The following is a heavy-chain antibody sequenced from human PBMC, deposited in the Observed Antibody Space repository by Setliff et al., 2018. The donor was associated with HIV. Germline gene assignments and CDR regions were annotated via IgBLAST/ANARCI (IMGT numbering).Heavy chain of an antibody. D-gene: IGHD3-16*01. J-gene: IGHJ4*02. Sequence: ASVKVSCKASGDTITNYGLSWVRQTPGQGLEWMGWISPHSGNSDCAEKFQDRVTMTVDTATNTAYMEMKSLRSDDTAVYYCARGRGREGYFDYWGQGTLVTVSS. CDR3: ARGRGREGYFDY. CDR1: GDTITNYG. CDR2: ISPHSGNS. V-gene: IGHV1-18*01.